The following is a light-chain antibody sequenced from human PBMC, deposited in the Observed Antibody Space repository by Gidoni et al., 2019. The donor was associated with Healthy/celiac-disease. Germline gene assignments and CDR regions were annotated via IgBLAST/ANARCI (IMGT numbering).Light chain of an antibody. V-gene: IGKV1-33*01. J-gene: IGKJ2*01. CDR2: DAS. CDR3: QQYDNLPYT. Sequence: DIQMTQSPSSLSASVGDRVTITCQASQDISNYLNWYQQKPGKAPKLLIYDASNLETGVPSRFIGSGSGTDLTFTISSQQPEDIATYYCQQYDNLPYTFGQGTKLEIK. CDR1: QDISNY.